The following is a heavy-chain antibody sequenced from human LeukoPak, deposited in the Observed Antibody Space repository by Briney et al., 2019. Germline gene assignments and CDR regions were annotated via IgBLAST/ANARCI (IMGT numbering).Heavy chain of an antibody. J-gene: IGHJ4*02. CDR2: INHSGST. V-gene: IGHV4-34*01. D-gene: IGHD5-24*01. CDR1: GGSFSGYY. CDR3: ARESNSPLDY. Sequence: PSETLSLTCAVYGGSFSGYYWSWIRQPPGKGLEWIGEINHSGSTNYNLSLKSRVTISVDTSKNQFSLKLSSVTAADTAVYYCARESNSPLDYWGQGTLVTVSS.